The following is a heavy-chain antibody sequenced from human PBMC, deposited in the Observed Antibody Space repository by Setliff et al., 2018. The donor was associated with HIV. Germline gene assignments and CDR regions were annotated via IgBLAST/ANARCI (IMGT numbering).Heavy chain of an antibody. CDR3: AISIPPDAFDI. V-gene: IGHV1-69*05. Sequence: GASVKVSCKASGGTFSSYAISWVRQAPGQGLEWMGGIIPIFGTANYAQKFQGRVTITTDESTSTAYMELSSLRSEDTAVYYCAISIPPDAFDIWGQGTMVTVSS. CDR1: GGTFSSYA. J-gene: IGHJ3*02. CDR2: IIPIFGTA.